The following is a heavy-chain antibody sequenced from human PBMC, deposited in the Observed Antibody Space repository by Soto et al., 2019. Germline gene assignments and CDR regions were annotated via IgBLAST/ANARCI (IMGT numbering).Heavy chain of an antibody. V-gene: IGHV2-70*11. J-gene: IGHJ6*03. CDR2: IDWDDDK. Sequence: GPTLVNPTQTLTLTCTFSGFSLNTRGMCVSWIRQPPGKALQWLARIDWDDDKYYSTSLKTRLTISKDTSKNQVVLTMTNMDPVDTATYYCARSRRSGYCYFLDVWGKGTTDTVYS. CDR1: GFSLNTRGMC. D-gene: IGHD3-10*01. CDR3: ARSRRSGYCYFLDV.